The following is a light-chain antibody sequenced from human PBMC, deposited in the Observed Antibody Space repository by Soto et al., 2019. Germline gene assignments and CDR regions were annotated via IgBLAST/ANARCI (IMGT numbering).Light chain of an antibody. CDR2: SNT. CDR1: SSNIGSHT. CDR3: AAWDDSLNGVV. J-gene: IGLJ2*01. V-gene: IGLV1-44*01. Sequence: QPVLTQPPSASGTPGQTIAISCSGGSSNIGSHTVNWYQQLPGTAPRLLIYSNTQRPSGVPVRFSGSKSGTSASLAISGLQSEYEGDYYCAAWDDSLNGVVFGGGTKLTVL.